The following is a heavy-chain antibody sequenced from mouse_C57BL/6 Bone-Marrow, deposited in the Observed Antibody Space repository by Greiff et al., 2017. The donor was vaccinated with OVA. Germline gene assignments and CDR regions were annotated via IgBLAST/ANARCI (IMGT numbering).Heavy chain of an antibody. V-gene: IGHV1-54*01. CDR2: INPGSGGT. D-gene: IGHD2-5*01. J-gene: IGHJ4*01. CDR3: AREGYSNYGAMDD. Sequence: VQLQESGAELVRPGTSVKVSCKASGYAFTNYLIEWVKQRPGQGLEWIGVINPGSGGTNYNEKFKGKATLTADKSSSTAYMQLSSLTSEDSAVYFCAREGYSNYGAMDDWGQGTSVTVSS. CDR1: GYAFTNYL.